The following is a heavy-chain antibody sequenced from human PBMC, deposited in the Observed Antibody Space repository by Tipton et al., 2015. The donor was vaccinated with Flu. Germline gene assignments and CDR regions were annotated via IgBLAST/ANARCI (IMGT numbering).Heavy chain of an antibody. Sequence: LRLSCTVSGGSISSYYWSWIRQPAGKGLEWIGRIYTSGSTNYNPSLKGRVTMSVDTSKNQFSLKLSSVTAADTAVYYCAVADGSGSFDYWGQGTLVTVSS. CDR3: AVADGSGSFDY. V-gene: IGHV4-4*07. D-gene: IGHD3-10*01. CDR2: IYTSGST. CDR1: GGSISSYY. J-gene: IGHJ4*02.